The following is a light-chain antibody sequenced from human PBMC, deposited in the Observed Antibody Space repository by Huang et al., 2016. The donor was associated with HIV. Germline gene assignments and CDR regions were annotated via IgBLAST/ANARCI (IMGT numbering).Light chain of an antibody. Sequence: AIQLTQSQSSLSASVGDRVTITCRASRDIKTYLAWFHQRPGRAPKFLSFAESFLESGVPSRFSGSGAGTEFTLTINSLQPEDFGTYYCQQVDSYPRTFGEGTNVDVK. CDR1: RDIKTY. CDR2: AES. J-gene: IGKJ1*01. CDR3: QQVDSYPRT. V-gene: IGKV1-13*02.